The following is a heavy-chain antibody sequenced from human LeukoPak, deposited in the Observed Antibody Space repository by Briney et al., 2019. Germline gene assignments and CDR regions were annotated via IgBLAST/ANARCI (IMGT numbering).Heavy chain of an antibody. V-gene: IGHV1-46*01. J-gene: IGHJ4*02. D-gene: IGHD3-10*01. Sequence: ASVKVSCKASGYTFTSYYMHWVRQAPGQGLEWMGIINPSGGSTSYAQKFQGRVTMTRDMSTSTDYMELSSLRAEDTAVYYCARGGRVWFGESSIDYWGQGTLVTVSS. CDR2: INPSGGST. CDR3: ARGGRVWFGESSIDY. CDR1: GYTFTSYY.